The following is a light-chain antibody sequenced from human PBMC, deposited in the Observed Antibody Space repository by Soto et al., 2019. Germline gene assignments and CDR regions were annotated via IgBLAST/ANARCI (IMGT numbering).Light chain of an antibody. CDR2: AAS. J-gene: IGKJ5*01. CDR3: QQRSNWPFT. V-gene: IGKV3D-20*02. CDR1: QSVSNNY. Sequence: EIVLTQSPGTLSLSPGDRAPLSCRASQSVSNNYLAWYQQKPGQAPRLLIYAASSRATGIPDRFSGSGSGTDFTLTISSLEPEDFAVYYCQQRSNWPFTFGQGTRLEIK.